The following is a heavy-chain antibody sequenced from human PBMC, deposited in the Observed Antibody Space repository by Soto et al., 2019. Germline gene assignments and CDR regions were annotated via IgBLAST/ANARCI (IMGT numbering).Heavy chain of an antibody. D-gene: IGHD3-9*01. Sequence: SETLSLTCTVSGGSISSSSYYWGWIRQPPGKGLDWIGSIYYSGSTYYNPSLKSRVTISVDTSKNQFSLKLSSVTAADTAVYYCARQPGYYDILTGYSTYYFDYWGQGTLVTVSS. CDR2: IYYSGST. CDR1: GGSISSSSYY. J-gene: IGHJ4*02. V-gene: IGHV4-39*01. CDR3: ARQPGYYDILTGYSTYYFDY.